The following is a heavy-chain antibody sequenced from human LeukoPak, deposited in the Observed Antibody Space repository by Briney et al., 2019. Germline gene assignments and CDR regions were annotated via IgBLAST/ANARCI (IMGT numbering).Heavy chain of an antibody. V-gene: IGHV4-39*01. Sequence: SETLSLTCTVSGGSIGNSSYYWGWIRQPPGKGLEWIGSISYSGSTYYNPSLKSRLTKSVDTSRNQFSLKLSSVTAADTAVYYCARGYGGNSWFDPWGQGTLVTVSS. CDR1: GGSIGNSSYY. D-gene: IGHD4-23*01. J-gene: IGHJ5*02. CDR3: ARGYGGNSWFDP. CDR2: ISYSGST.